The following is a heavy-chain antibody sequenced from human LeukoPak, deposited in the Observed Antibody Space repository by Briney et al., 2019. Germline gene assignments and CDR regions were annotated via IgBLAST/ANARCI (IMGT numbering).Heavy chain of an antibody. D-gene: IGHD6-6*01. V-gene: IGHV4-34*01. CDR3: ARGKEQLYGTFDY. CDR1: GGSFSGYY. Sequence: PSETLSLTCAVYGGSFSGYYWSWIRQPPGKGLXXIGEINHSGSTNYNPSLKSRVTISVDTSKNQFSLKLSSVTAADTAVYYCARGKEQLYGTFDYWGQGTLVTVSS. J-gene: IGHJ4*02. CDR2: INHSGST.